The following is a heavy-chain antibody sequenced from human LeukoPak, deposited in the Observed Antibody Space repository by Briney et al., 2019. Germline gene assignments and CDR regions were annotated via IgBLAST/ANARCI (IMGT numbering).Heavy chain of an antibody. CDR2: ISGSAGIT. CDR1: GFAFSSYA. D-gene: IGHD2-21*02. J-gene: IGHJ4*02. V-gene: IGHV3-23*01. CDR3: AKAGAYCGGDCWFDY. Sequence: GGSLRLSCAASGFAFSSYAMSWVRQAPGKGLEWVSVISGSAGITYYADSVKGRLTISRDNSKNTLYLQMNSLRAEDTAVYYCAKAGAYCGGDCWFDYWGQGTLVTVSS.